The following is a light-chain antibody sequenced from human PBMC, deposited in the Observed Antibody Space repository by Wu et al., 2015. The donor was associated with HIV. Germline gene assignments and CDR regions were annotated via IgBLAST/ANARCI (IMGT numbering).Light chain of an antibody. CDR3: QQYGRSPRT. CDR1: QSVGSSY. Sequence: EIVLTQSPGTLSLSPGERATLSCRASQSVGSSYLAWYQHKPGQAPRLLIYGASSRATGIPDRFSGSGSGTDFTLTTSRLEPEDFAVYYCQQYGRSPRTFGQGTKVE. J-gene: IGKJ1*01. CDR2: GAS. V-gene: IGKV3-20*01.